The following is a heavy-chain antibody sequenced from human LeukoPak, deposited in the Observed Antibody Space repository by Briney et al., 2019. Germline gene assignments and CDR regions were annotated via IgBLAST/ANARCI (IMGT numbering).Heavy chain of an antibody. CDR3: ARVGRLLWFGELYYFDY. Sequence: PGGSLRLSCAASGFTFSSYWMSWVRQAPGKGPEWVANIKQDGSEKYYVDSVKGRFTISRDNAKNSLYLQMNSLRAEDTAVYYCARVGRLLWFGELYYFDYWGQGTLVTVSS. V-gene: IGHV3-7*01. J-gene: IGHJ4*02. D-gene: IGHD3-10*01. CDR2: IKQDGSEK. CDR1: GFTFSSYW.